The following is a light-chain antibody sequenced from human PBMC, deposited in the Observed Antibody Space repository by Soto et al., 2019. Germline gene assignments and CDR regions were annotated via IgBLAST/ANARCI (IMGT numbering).Light chain of an antibody. V-gene: IGKV3-20*01. Sequence: EIVLTQSPGTLSLSTGERATLSCRASQSVSSSFLAWCQQKPGQAPRLLIYGASSRATGIPDRFSGSGSGTDFTLTISRLEPEDFAVYYCQQYGSSPPWTFGQGTKVEIK. CDR1: QSVSSSF. J-gene: IGKJ1*01. CDR3: QQYGSSPPWT. CDR2: GAS.